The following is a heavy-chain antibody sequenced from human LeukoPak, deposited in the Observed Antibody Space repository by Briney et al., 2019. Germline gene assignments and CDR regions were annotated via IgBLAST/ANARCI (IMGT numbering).Heavy chain of an antibody. CDR3: VRGRDRSKAGDL. CDR1: GGSCDDYY. D-gene: IGHD5-24*01. V-gene: IGHV4-34*01. CDR2: IHPHGIF. J-gene: IGHJ5*02. Sequence: PSETLSLTCAVYGGSCDDYYCSWIRQPPGKGLEWIGEIHPHGIFYYNSSLVSRVTISIDTSKTQFSLRLTSVTAADTAFYYCVRGRDRSKAGDLWGQGSLVTVSS.